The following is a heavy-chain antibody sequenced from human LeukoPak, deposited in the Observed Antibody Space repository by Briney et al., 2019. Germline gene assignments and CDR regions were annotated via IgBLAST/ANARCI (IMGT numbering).Heavy chain of an antibody. CDR2: INPSGGST. Sequence: GASVKVSCKASGYTFTSYYMHWVRQAPGQGLEWMGIINPSGGSTSYAQKFQGRVTMTRDVSTSTVYMELSSLRSEDTAVYYCAREEGIFCSSTSCSTKYNWFDPWGQGTLVTVSS. J-gene: IGHJ5*02. V-gene: IGHV1-46*01. CDR3: AREEGIFCSSTSCSTKYNWFDP. D-gene: IGHD2-2*01. CDR1: GYTFTSYY.